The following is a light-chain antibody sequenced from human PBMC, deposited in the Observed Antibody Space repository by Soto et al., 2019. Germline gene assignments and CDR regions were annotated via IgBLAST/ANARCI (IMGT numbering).Light chain of an antibody. CDR2: KVS. CDR1: QSLVHSDGDIY. CDR3: VQGTHWPWT. J-gene: IGKJ1*01. V-gene: IGKV2-30*02. Sequence: DVVMTQSPLSLPVNLGQSASISCRSSQSLVHSDGDIYLNWFQQRPGQSPRRLIYKVSNRDSGVQDRFSGSGSGTDFALKISRVEAEDVGVYYCVQGTHWPWTFGQGTKVEIK.